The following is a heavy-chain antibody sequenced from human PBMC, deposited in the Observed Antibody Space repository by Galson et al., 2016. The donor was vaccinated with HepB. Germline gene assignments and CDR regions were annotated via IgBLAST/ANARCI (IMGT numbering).Heavy chain of an antibody. J-gene: IGHJ5*02. CDR2: ITGSGGTT. V-gene: IGHV3-11*01. CDR3: ARGKAVTGSDPLDP. CDR1: GFTFSDYY. Sequence: SLRLSCAASGFTFSDYYMSWIRQAPGKGLEWVSYITGSGGTTYYAASVKGRFTVSRDNSKNTLYLQMNSLRVEDTAVYYCARGKAVTGSDPLDPWGQGTLVTVSS. D-gene: IGHD6-19*01.